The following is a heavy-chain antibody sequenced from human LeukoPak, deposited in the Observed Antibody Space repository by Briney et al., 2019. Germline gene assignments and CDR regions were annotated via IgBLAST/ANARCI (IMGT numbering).Heavy chain of an antibody. CDR3: ARALGRRFDY. CDR1: GFTFSSYW. V-gene: IGHV3-21*01. D-gene: IGHD3-16*01. CDR2: ISSSSSYI. Sequence: PGGSLRLSCAASGFTFSSYWMSWVRQAPGKGLEWVSSISSSSSYIYYADSVKGRFTISRDNAKNSLYLQMNSLRAEDTAVYYCARALGRRFDYWGQGTLVTVSS. J-gene: IGHJ4*02.